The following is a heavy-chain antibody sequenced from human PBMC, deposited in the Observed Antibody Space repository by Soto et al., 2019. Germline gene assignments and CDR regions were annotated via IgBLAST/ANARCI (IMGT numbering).Heavy chain of an antibody. CDR1: GFTLRSYS. Sequence: EEQLVESGGGLVQPGGSLRLSCAASGFTLRSYSMNWVRQAPGKGLEWVSYMSSSSGTIYYADSVKGRFTISRDNAKNSLYVEMNRLRAEDTAVYLCARDNGGDWGVGAFDIWGQGTMVTVSS. D-gene: IGHD2-21*02. V-gene: IGHV3-48*01. CDR3: ARDNGGDWGVGAFDI. CDR2: MSSSSGTI. J-gene: IGHJ3*02.